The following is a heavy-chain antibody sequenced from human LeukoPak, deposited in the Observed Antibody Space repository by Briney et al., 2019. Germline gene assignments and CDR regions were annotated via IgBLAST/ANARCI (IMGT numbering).Heavy chain of an antibody. J-gene: IGHJ4*02. CDR2: IYYSGST. CDR1: GGSISSYY. V-gene: IGHV4-4*07. D-gene: IGHD3-10*01. CDR3: VVGELFGYFDY. Sequence: PSETLSRTCTVSGGSISSYYWSWIRQPAGKGLEWIGRIYYSGSTNYNPSLKSRVTISVDTSKNQFSLKLSSVTAADTAVYYCVVGELFGYFDYWGQGTLVTVSS.